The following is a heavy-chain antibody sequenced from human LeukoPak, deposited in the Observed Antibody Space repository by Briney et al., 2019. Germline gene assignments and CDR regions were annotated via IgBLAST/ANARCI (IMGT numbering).Heavy chain of an antibody. CDR1: GGSFSGYY. CDR2: INHSGST. V-gene: IGHV4-34*01. Sequence: PSETLSLTCAVYGGSFSGYYWSWIRQPPGKGLEWIGEINHSGSTYYNPSLKSRVTISVDTSKNQFSLKLSSVTAADTAVYYCARDGAGSYYPDDAFDIWGQGTMVTVSS. D-gene: IGHD1-26*01. J-gene: IGHJ3*02. CDR3: ARDGAGSYYPDDAFDI.